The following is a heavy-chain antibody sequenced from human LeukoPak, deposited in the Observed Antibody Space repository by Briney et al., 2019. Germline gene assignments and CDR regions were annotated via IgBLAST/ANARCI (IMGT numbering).Heavy chain of an antibody. J-gene: IGHJ4*02. CDR2: INPNSGGT. Sequence: ASAKVSCKASGYTFTGYYMHWVRQAPGQGLEWMGWINPNSGGTNYAQKFQGRVTMTRDTSISTAYMELSRLRSDDTAVYYCARANPPGIAAAGTGFRYSSGWYPDDYFDYWGQGTLVTVSS. CDR1: GYTFTGYY. CDR3: ARANPPGIAAAGTGFRYSSGWYPDDYFDY. V-gene: IGHV1-2*02. D-gene: IGHD6-13*01.